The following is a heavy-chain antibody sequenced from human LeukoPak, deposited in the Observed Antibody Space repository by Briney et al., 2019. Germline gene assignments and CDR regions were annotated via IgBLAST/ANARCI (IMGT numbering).Heavy chain of an antibody. D-gene: IGHD5-12*01. CDR3: ARGNIVATIRGGDFDY. Sequence: SSETLSLTCAVYGGSFSGYYWSWIRQPPGKGLEWIGEINHSGSTNYNPSLKSRVTISVDTSKNQFSLKLSSVTAADTAVYYCARGNIVATIRGGDFDYWGQGTLVTVSS. CDR1: GGSFSGYY. V-gene: IGHV4-34*01. J-gene: IGHJ4*02. CDR2: INHSGST.